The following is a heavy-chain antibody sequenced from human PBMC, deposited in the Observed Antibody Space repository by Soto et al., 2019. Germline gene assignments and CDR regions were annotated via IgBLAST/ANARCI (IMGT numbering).Heavy chain of an antibody. D-gene: IGHD3-22*01. CDR2: INPNSGGT. CDR3: ARDNDYYDSSGYNSDAFDI. Sequence: PLKVSWKGFGYAFSGYYMHWVRQTPGQGLEWMGWINPNSGGTNYVQKFQGRVTMTTDTSTSTAYMELRSLRSDDTAVYYCARDNDYYDSSGYNSDAFDIWGQGTMVTVSS. V-gene: IGHV1-2*02. CDR1: GYAFSGYY. J-gene: IGHJ3*02.